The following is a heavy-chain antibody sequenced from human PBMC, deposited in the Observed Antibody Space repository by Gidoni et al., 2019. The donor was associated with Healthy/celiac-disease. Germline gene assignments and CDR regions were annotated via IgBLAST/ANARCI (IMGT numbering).Heavy chain of an antibody. J-gene: IGHJ4*02. CDR1: GFPFTSYG. D-gene: IGHD3-22*01. Sequence: QVQLVESGGGVVQPGRSLRLSCAASGFPFTSYGLHWVRQAPGKGLGWVAVISYDGSNKYYADSVKGRFTISRDNSKNTLYLQMNSLRAEDTAVYYCAKEGYYYDSSGYYPIDYWGQGTLVTVSS. V-gene: IGHV3-30*18. CDR2: ISYDGSNK. CDR3: AKEGYYYDSSGYYPIDY.